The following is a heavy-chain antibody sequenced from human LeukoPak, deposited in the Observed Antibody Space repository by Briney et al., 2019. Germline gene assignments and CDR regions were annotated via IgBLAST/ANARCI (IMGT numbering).Heavy chain of an antibody. J-gene: IGHJ4*02. CDR3: ARTTYDYVWGRDKTVGSDY. V-gene: IGHV1-18*01. Sequence: ASVKVSCKASGYTFTSYGISWVRQAPGQGLEWMGWISAYNGNTNYAQKLQGRVTMTTDTSTSTAYMEPRSLRSDDTAVYYCARTTYDYVWGRDKTVGSDYSGQGELVTVSS. CDR1: GYTFTSYG. D-gene: IGHD3-16*01. CDR2: ISAYNGNT.